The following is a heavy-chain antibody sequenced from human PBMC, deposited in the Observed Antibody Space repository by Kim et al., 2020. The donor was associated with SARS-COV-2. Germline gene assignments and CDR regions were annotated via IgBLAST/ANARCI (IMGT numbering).Heavy chain of an antibody. Sequence: GGSLRLSCAASGFTFSSYSMNWVRQAPGKGLEWVSSISSSSSYIYYADSVKGRFTISRDNAKNSLYLQMNSLRAEDTAVYYCARRLSAVAGMGLDAFDIWGQGTMVTVSS. V-gene: IGHV3-21*01. CDR3: ARRLSAVAGMGLDAFDI. CDR2: ISSSSSYI. D-gene: IGHD6-19*01. J-gene: IGHJ3*02. CDR1: GFTFSSYS.